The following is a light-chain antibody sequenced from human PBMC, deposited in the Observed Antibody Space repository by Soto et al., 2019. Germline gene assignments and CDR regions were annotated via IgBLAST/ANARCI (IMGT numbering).Light chain of an antibody. V-gene: IGLV2-14*01. J-gene: IGLJ2*01. Sequence: QSALTQPASVSGSPGQSITISCTGPSRDVGGYNYVSWHQQHPGKAPKVIITEVSNRPSGVSNRFSGSKSGNTASLTISGLQAEDEADYYCSSYISSSTFVVFGGGTKLTVL. CDR3: SSYISSSTFVV. CDR2: EVS. CDR1: SRDVGGYNY.